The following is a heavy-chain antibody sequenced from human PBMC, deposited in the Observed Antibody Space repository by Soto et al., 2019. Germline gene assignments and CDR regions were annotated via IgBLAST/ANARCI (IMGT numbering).Heavy chain of an antibody. J-gene: IGHJ4*02. CDR1: GGSISSGGYY. CDR3: ARARHVETVLFDY. V-gene: IGHV4-31*03. CDR2: IYYSGST. Sequence: SETLSLTCTVSGGSISSGGYYWSWNRQHPGKGLEWIGYIYYSGSTYYNPSLKSRVTISVDTSKNQFSLKLSSVTAADTAVYYCARARHVETVLFDYWGQGTLVTVSS.